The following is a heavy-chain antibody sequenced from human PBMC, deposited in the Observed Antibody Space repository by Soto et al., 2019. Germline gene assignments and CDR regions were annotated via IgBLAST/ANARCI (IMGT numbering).Heavy chain of an antibody. J-gene: IGHJ4*02. D-gene: IGHD1-26*01. Sequence: HPGVSLRLSCAASGFTFSSYAMSWVRQAPGKGLEWVSAISGSGGSTYYADSVKGRFTISRDNSKNTLYLQMNSLRAEDTAVYYCAKDKARGSHFGPVDYWGQGTLVTVSS. CDR1: GFTFSSYA. CDR2: ISGSGGST. V-gene: IGHV3-23*01. CDR3: AKDKARGSHFGPVDY.